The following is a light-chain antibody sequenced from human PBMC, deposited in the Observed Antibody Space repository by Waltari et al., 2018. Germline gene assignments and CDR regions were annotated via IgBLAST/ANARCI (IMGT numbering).Light chain of an antibody. CDR3: QQRRNWPLT. CDR2: DTS. J-gene: IGKJ4*01. Sequence: EIVLTQSPATLSLSPGERDTLSCRASQSVNWYLACYQQIPCQAPSLLIFDTSNRATGIPARFSGSGSEPDFTLTISSLEPDDSAVYYCQQRRNWPLTFGGGTKVEIK. V-gene: IGKV3-11*01. CDR1: QSVNWY.